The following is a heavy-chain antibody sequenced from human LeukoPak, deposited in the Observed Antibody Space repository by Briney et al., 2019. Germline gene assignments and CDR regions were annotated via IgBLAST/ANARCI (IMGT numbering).Heavy chain of an antibody. V-gene: IGHV1-69*05. CDR2: IIPIFGTA. D-gene: IGHD2-15*01. CDR3: ARGLRAYCSGGSCSAGY. Sequence: ASVKVSCKASGGTFSSYAISWVRQAPGQGLEWMGGIIPIFGTANYAQKFQGRVTITTDESTSTAYMELSSLRSEDTAVYYCARGLRAYCSGGSCSAGYWGQGTLVTVSS. J-gene: IGHJ4*02. CDR1: GGTFSSYA.